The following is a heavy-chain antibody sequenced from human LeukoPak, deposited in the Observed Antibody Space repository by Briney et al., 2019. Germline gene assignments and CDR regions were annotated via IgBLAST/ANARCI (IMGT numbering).Heavy chain of an antibody. CDR3: ARREDCSGGSCYSLLDY. Sequence: GESLKISCKGSGYSFTSYWIGWVRQMPGKGLEWMGVIYPSDSDTRYSPSFQGQVTISADKSISTAYLQWSSLKASDTAMYYCARREDCSGGSCYSLLDYWGQGTLVTVSS. D-gene: IGHD2-15*01. V-gene: IGHV5-51*01. CDR2: IYPSDSDT. CDR1: GYSFTSYW. J-gene: IGHJ4*02.